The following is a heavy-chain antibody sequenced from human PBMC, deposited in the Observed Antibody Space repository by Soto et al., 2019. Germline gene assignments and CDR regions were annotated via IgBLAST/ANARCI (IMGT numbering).Heavy chain of an antibody. CDR3: ARSLLGGWADY. CDR1: GFTFSSYW. J-gene: IGHJ4*01. D-gene: IGHD6-19*01. Sequence: EVQLVESGGGLVQPGGSLRLSCAASGFTFSSYWMHWVRQAPGKGLVWVSRINSDGSSTSYADSVKGRFTISRDNAKNMLHLQMTSLRAEDTAVYYCARSLLGGWADYWVHGTLVTVSS. CDR2: INSDGSST. V-gene: IGHV3-74*01.